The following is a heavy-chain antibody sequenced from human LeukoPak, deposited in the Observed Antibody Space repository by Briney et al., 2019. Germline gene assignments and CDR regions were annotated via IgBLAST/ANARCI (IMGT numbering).Heavy chain of an antibody. V-gene: IGHV4-61*01. CDR2: IYYSGST. J-gene: IGHJ4*02. Sequence: PSETLSLTCTVSGGSVSSGSYYWSWIRQPPGKGLEWIGYIYYSGSTNYNPSLKSRVTISVDTSKNQFSLKLSSVTAADTAVYYCARGSGPQERGQGTLVTVSS. D-gene: IGHD6-19*01. CDR3: ARGSGPQE. CDR1: GGSVSSGSYY.